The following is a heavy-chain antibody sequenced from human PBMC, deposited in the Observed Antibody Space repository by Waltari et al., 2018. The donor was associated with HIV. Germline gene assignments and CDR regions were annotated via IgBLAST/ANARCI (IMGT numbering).Heavy chain of an antibody. CDR2: IYYSGRS. Sequence: QLQLQESGPGLVKPSETLSLTCTVSGGSISNSNYFWGWIRQPPGTGLEWIGRIYYSGRSYYTPSLKSRVTISVATSKTQFSLKLSSVTATDTAVYYCARQALRVGASYWYFDLWGRGTLVTVSS. CDR3: ARQALRVGASYWYFDL. J-gene: IGHJ2*01. D-gene: IGHD1-26*01. CDR1: GGSISNSNYF. V-gene: IGHV4-39*01.